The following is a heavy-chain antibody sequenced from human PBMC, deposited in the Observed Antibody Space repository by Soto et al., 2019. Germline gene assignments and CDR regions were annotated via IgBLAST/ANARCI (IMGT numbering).Heavy chain of an antibody. D-gene: IGHD3-10*01. V-gene: IGHV3-33*01. CDR3: AREMAPPSQPVLLWFGELDPSRYYYYYGMDV. CDR2: IWYDGSNK. J-gene: IGHJ6*02. Sequence: PGGSLRLSCASSGFTFSSYGMHWVRQAPGKGLEWVAVIWYDGSNKYYADSVKGRFTISRDNSKNTLYLQMNSLRAEDTAVYYCAREMAPPSQPVLLWFGELDPSRYYYYYGMDVWGQGTTVTVSS. CDR1: GFTFSSYG.